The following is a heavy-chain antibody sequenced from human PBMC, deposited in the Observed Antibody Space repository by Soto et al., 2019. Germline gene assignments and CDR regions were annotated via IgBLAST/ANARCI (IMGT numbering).Heavy chain of an antibody. CDR3: ARDRDSSGWYGPFDY. D-gene: IGHD6-19*01. CDR1: GFTVSSNY. V-gene: IGHV3-66*01. Sequence: GGSLRLSCAASGFTVSSNYMSWVRQAPGKGLEWVSVIYSGGSTYYADSVKGRFTISRDNSKNTLYLQMNSLRAEDTAVYYCARDRDSSGWYGPFDYWGQGTLVTVSS. CDR2: IYSGGST. J-gene: IGHJ4*02.